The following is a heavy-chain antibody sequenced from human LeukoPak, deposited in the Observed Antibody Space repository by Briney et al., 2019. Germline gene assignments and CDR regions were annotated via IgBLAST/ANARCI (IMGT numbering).Heavy chain of an antibody. D-gene: IGHD3-10*01. CDR1: GGSISNYY. Sequence: SETLSLTCSVSGGSISNYYWSWIRQPPGKGLEWIGYIYYSGSINYNPSLKSRVTISVDTSKNQFSLKLSSVTAADAAVYYCARVNMVRGVSVDYWGQGTLVTVSS. CDR3: ARVNMVRGVSVDY. CDR2: IYYSGSI. J-gene: IGHJ4*02. V-gene: IGHV4-59*08.